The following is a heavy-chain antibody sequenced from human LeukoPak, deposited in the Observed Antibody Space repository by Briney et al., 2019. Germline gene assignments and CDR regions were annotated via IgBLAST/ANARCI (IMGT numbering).Heavy chain of an antibody. CDR2: IYYSGST. Sequence: GSLRLSCAASGFTVSSNYMSWVRQPPGKGLEWIGSIYYSGSTYYNPSLKSRVTISVDTSKNQFSLKLSSVTAADTAVYYCARGYRYDYVWGSYRLDYWGQGTLVTVSS. D-gene: IGHD3-16*02. CDR3: ARGYRYDYVWGSYRLDY. CDR1: GFTVSSNY. V-gene: IGHV4-39*07. J-gene: IGHJ4*02.